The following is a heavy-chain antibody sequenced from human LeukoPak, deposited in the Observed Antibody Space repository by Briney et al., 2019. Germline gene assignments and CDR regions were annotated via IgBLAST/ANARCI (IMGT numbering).Heavy chain of an antibody. Sequence: GASVKVSCKASGYTFTGYYMHWVRQAPGQGLEWMGWINPNSGGTNYAQKFQGRVTMTRDTSISTAYMELSRLRSDDTAVYYCARMMPGAPYNWLDPWGQGTLVTVSS. CDR3: ARMMPGAPYNWLDP. D-gene: IGHD2-2*01. CDR1: GYTFTGYY. J-gene: IGHJ5*02. V-gene: IGHV1-2*02. CDR2: INPNSGGT.